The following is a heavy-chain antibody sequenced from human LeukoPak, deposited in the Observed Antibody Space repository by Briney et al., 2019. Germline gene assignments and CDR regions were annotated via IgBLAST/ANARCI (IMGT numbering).Heavy chain of an antibody. V-gene: IGHV3-23*01. CDR3: AKQKGYCGGGSCYYSDY. CDR1: GFTFSSYA. J-gene: IGHJ4*02. Sequence: GGSLTLSCAPSGFTFSSYAMSWVRHAPGKGLEWVSTLSGSGASTSYAESVKGRFTISRDNSKNTLYLQMNSLRAEDTARYYCAKQKGYCGGGSCYYSDYWGQGTLVTVSS. D-gene: IGHD2-15*01. CDR2: LSGSGAST.